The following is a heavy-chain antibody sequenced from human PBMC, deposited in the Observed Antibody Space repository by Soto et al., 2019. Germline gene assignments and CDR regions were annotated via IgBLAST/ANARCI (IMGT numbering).Heavy chain of an antibody. CDR3: ARDGGDRGAIPD. D-gene: IGHD3-10*01. J-gene: IGHJ4*02. V-gene: IGHV1-69*01. Sequence: QVQLVQSGAEVKKPGSSVKVSCKASGGTFSSYAISWVRQAPGQGLEWMGGIITIFGTANYAQKFQGRVTITAEESTSTAYMELSSLRSEYTAVYYGARDGGDRGAIPDWGQGTLVTVSS. CDR2: IITIFGTA. CDR1: GGTFSSYA.